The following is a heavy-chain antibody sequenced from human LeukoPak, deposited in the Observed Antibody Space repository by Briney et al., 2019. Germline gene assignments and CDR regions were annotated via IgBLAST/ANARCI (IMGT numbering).Heavy chain of an antibody. D-gene: IGHD2-15*01. CDR3: AGGDRNGWYFDL. V-gene: IGHV3-20*04. CDR1: GSTFDEHG. Sequence: GGSLRLSCAGSGSTFDEHGMSWVRQPPGKGLEWVSGINWNGGSTGYGSSVKGRFTISRDNAKKSLFLQMNSLRAEDTALYYCAGGDRNGWYFDLWGRGTRVTVSS. J-gene: IGHJ2*01. CDR2: INWNGGST.